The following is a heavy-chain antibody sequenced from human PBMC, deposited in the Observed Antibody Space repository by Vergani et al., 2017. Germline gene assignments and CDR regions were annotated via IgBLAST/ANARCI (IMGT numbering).Heavy chain of an antibody. CDR3: VKDAGSYKIFFDS. CDR2: LTGGGGST. CDR1: GFTFSTYA. V-gene: IGHV3-23*01. D-gene: IGHD2-15*01. J-gene: IGHJ4*02. Sequence: EVQLLESGGSLKQPGGSVRLSCAASGFTFSTYAMHWVRQAPGKGLEWVSALTGGGGSTYYADSFKGRFIISRDNSRDTLYLQMNSLRPEDTATYYCVKDAGSYKIFFDSWGQETLVTVSS.